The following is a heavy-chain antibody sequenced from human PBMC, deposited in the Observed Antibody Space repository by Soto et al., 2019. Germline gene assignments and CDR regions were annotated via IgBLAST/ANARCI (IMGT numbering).Heavy chain of an antibody. J-gene: IGHJ3*02. V-gene: IGHV3-23*01. CDR3: AKECPRLWFGEFNAFDI. D-gene: IGHD3-10*01. CDR2: ISGSGGST. Sequence: EVQLLESGGGLVQPGGSLRLSCAASGFTFSSYAMSWVRQAPGKGLEWVSAISGSGGSTYYADSVKGRFAISRDNSKNQLYLQMNSLRAEDAGVYYCAKECPRLWFGEFNAFDIWGQGTMVHVS. CDR1: GFTFSSYA.